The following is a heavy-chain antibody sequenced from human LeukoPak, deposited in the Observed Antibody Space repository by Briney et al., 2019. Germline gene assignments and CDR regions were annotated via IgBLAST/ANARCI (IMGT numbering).Heavy chain of an antibody. CDR1: GGSISSYY. D-gene: IGHD3-10*01. Sequence: SETLSLTCTVSGGSISSYYWSWIRQPPGKGLEWIGSIYYSGSTYYNPSLKSRVTISVDTSKNHFSLKLGSVTAADTAVYYCARERSMVRGMSWFDPWGQGTLVTVSS. CDR3: ARERSMVRGMSWFDP. J-gene: IGHJ5*02. CDR2: IYYSGST. V-gene: IGHV4-39*07.